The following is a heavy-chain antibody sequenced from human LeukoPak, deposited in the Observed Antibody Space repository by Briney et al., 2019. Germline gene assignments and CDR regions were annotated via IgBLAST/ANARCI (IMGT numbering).Heavy chain of an antibody. CDR3: ARELSRTGAFDY. CDR2: INEAGVEK. J-gene: IGHJ4*02. Sequence: GGSLRLSCEASEFTCSSYWMHWVRQPAGKGLEWVANINEAGVEKYHVDSVKGRFTIFRDNAKNSLYLQMNNLRAEDTAVYYCARELSRTGAFDYWGQGTLVTVSS. V-gene: IGHV3-7*03. D-gene: IGHD3-10*01. CDR1: EFTCSSYW.